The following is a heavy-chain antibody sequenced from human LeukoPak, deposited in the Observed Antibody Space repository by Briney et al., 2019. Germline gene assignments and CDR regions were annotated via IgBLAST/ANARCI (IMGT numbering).Heavy chain of an antibody. Sequence: GGSLRLSCAASGFTFNTYSMSWVRQAPGKGLEWVAFIHYHGPEKYYGDSVKGRFTISRDNSKNTVYLQMDSLRAEDTAVYYCAKDVVGRQWVENYWGQGTLVTVSS. D-gene: IGHD2-2*01. CDR2: IHYHGPEK. CDR1: GFTFNTYS. J-gene: IGHJ4*02. CDR3: AKDVVGRQWVENY. V-gene: IGHV3-30*02.